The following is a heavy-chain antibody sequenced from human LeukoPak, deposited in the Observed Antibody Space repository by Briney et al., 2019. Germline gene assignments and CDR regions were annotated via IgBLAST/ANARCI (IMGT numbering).Heavy chain of an antibody. CDR3: ATGLFHSFSIDADY. J-gene: IGHJ4*02. D-gene: IGHD2-15*01. CDR2: FYPEDGET. Sequence: ASVTVSCTVSGYTLTELSMHWVRQAPGKGLEWVGGFYPEDGETIYAQKFQGRVTITGDTSTDTAYMELSSLRSEDTAVYYCATGLFHSFSIDADYWGQGTLVTVSS. V-gene: IGHV1-24*01. CDR1: GYTLTELS.